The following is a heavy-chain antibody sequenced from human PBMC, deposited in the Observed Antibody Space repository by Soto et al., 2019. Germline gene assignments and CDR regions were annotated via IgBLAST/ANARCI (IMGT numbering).Heavy chain of an antibody. CDR2: IIPIFGTA. CDR1: GGTFSIYA. CDR3: ASRLVVTRFHAFDI. D-gene: IGHD2-21*02. Sequence: SVKVSGKASGGTFSIYAISWVRQAAGQGLDWMGGIIPIFGTANYAQKFQGRVTITADESTSTAYMELSSLRSEDTAVYYCASRLVVTRFHAFDIWGQGTMVTVSS. J-gene: IGHJ3*02. V-gene: IGHV1-69*13.